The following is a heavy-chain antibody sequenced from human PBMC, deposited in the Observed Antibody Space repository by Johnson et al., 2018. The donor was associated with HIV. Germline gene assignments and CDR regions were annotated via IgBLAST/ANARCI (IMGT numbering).Heavy chain of an antibody. D-gene: IGHD1-1*01. V-gene: IGHV3-33*08. Sequence: QMQLVESGGGVVQPGRSLRLSCAASGFTFSIYWMSWVRQAPGKGLEWVALIWYDGTNKYYADSVKGRFTISRDNSKNTLYLQMNSLRAEDTAVYYCARDGESHQLPLGDAFDIWGQGTMVTVSS. CDR2: IWYDGTNK. CDR3: ARDGESHQLPLGDAFDI. J-gene: IGHJ3*02. CDR1: GFTFSIYW.